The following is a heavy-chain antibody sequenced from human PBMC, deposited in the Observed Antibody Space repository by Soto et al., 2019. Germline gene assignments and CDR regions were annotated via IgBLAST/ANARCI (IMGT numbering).Heavy chain of an antibody. CDR3: ARDRVDYSSFHYGMDV. CDR1: GYTFTGYY. V-gene: IGHV1-2*02. D-gene: IGHD6-19*01. CDR2: INPNSGGT. Sequence: ASVKVSCKTSGYTFTGYYIHWVRQAPGQGLEWMGWINPNSGGTNYAQKFRDRVTMTRDTSISTAYMEVSRPRSDDTAVFYCARDRVDYSSFHYGMDVWGQGTTVTVSS. J-gene: IGHJ6*02.